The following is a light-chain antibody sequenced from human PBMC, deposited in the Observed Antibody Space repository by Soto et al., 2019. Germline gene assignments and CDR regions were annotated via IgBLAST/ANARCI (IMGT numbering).Light chain of an antibody. V-gene: IGKV4-1*01. Sequence: DIVMTQSPDSLAVSLGERATINCKSSQSLLYSSNNKNYLAWYQQKPGQPPKLLIYWASTRESGVPDRFSGSGSGTDFTLTISSLQAEDVAVYYCQQYHTAPRTFGQGTKVEI. J-gene: IGKJ1*01. CDR1: QSLLYSSNNKNY. CDR2: WAS. CDR3: QQYHTAPRT.